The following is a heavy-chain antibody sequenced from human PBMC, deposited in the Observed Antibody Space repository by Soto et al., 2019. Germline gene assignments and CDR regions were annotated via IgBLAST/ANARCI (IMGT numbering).Heavy chain of an antibody. V-gene: IGHV3-23*01. CDR3: AKDTGDWYWYFDL. D-gene: IGHD2-21*02. J-gene: IGHJ2*01. Sequence: EVQLLESGGGLVQPGGSLRLSCAASGFTFSSYAMSWVRQAPGKGLELVSVISGSGGSTYYADSVKGRFTISRDNSKNTLYLQMNSLRAEDTAVYYCAKDTGDWYWYFDLWGRGTLVTVSS. CDR2: ISGSGGST. CDR1: GFTFSSYA.